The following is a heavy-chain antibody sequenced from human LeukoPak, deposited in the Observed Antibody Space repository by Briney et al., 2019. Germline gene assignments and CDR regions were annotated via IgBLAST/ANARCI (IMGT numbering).Heavy chain of an antibody. Sequence: GGSLRLSCAASGFIFSSYSMSWVRQAPGKGLEWVSVITSSGGNTYYADSVKGRFTISKDNSKNTVYLQMSSLRVDDTAVYYCAKAASSSWPSYYYGMDVWGQGTTVTVSS. V-gene: IGHV3-23*01. CDR2: ITSSGGNT. D-gene: IGHD6-13*01. CDR3: AKAASSSWPSYYYGMDV. J-gene: IGHJ6*02. CDR1: GFIFSSYS.